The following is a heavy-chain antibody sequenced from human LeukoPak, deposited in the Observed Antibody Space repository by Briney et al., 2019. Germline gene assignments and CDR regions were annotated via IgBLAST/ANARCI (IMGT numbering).Heavy chain of an antibody. V-gene: IGHV3-23*01. CDR1: GFTFSGYG. D-gene: IGHD3-10*01. Sequence: GGSLRLSCAASGFTFSGYGVSWVRRVPGKGLEWVSTISGSGGSTYNADSVKGRFTISRDNSKNTLYLQMNSLRAEDTAVYYCAKAGDAWGFNSPLGGRFDYWGQGTLVTVSS. CDR2: ISGSGGST. J-gene: IGHJ4*02. CDR3: AKAGDAWGFNSPLGGRFDY.